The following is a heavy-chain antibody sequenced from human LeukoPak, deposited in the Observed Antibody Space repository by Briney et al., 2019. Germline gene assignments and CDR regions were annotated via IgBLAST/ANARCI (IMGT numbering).Heavy chain of an antibody. V-gene: IGHV4-34*01. CDR3: ARARSVEATFYYSYYMDV. Sequence: SKTLSLTCAVYGGSFSAYYWTWNWIRQPPGKGLEWIGEINHSGSTNYNPSLKSRVTISLDTSKNQFSLKLSSLTAADTAVYYCARARSVEATFYYSYYMDVWGKGTTVTVSS. J-gene: IGHJ6*03. D-gene: IGHD1-26*01. CDR1: GGSFSAYY. CDR2: INHSGST.